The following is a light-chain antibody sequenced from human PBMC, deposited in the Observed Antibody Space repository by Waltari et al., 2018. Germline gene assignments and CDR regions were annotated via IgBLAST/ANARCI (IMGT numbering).Light chain of an antibody. J-gene: IGLJ2*01. V-gene: IGLV2-23*02. CDR2: EVS. CDR3: FSYTRSITFV. Sequence: HSALTQPASVSGSPGQSIPIPCSGPNNEVGNNNHVSWYQQHPGRVPKLIIYEVSERPSGVSDRFSGSKSGNTASLTISGLQPDDEADYYCFSYTRSITFVFGGGTKLTVL. CDR1: NNEVGNNNH.